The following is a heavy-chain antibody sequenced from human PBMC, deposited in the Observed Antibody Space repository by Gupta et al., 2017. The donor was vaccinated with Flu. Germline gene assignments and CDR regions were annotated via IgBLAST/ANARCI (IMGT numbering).Heavy chain of an antibody. J-gene: IGHJ4*02. CDR2: IDWDDDK. CDR1: GFSLSTSGMC. V-gene: IGHV2-70*01. D-gene: IGHD3-22*01. CDR3: ARTPLFFPGYDSSGYRDGFDY. Sequence: QVTLRESGPALVKPTQTLTLTCTFSGFSLSTSGMCVSWIRQPPGKALEWLALIDWDDDKYYSTSLKTRLTISKDTSKNQVVLTMTNMDPVDTATYYCARTPLFFPGYDSSGYRDGFDYWGQGTLVTVSS.